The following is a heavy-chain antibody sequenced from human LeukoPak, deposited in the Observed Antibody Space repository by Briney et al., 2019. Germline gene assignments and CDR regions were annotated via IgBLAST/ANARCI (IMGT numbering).Heavy chain of an antibody. V-gene: IGHV4-34*01. J-gene: IGHJ5*02. CDR3: ASRPTGFWFDP. Sequence: PSETLSLTCAVYGGSFSGYYWSWIRQPPGKGLEWIGEINHSGSTNYNPSLKSRVTISVDTSKNQFSLKLSSVTAADTAVYYCASRPTGFWFDPWGQGTLVTVSS. CDR1: GGSFSGYY. D-gene: IGHD1-1*01. CDR2: INHSGST.